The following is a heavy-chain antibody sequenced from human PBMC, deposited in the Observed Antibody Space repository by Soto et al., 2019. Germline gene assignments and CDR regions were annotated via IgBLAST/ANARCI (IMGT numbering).Heavy chain of an antibody. V-gene: IGHV2-5*02. J-gene: IGHJ4*02. CDR2: IYWDHDK. CDR1: GFSLSTSGVG. Sequence: QITLKESGPALVKPTQTLTLTCTFSGFSLSTSGVGVGWIRQPPGKALEWLALIYWDHDKRYSPSLKSRLTITKDTSKNQVVLTMTNMDPVDTATYYCTHKPSTVYYFDYWGQGALVTVSS. CDR3: THKPSTVYYFDY. D-gene: IGHD1-20*01.